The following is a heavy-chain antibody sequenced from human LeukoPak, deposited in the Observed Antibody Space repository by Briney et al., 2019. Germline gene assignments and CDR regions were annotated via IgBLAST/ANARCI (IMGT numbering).Heavy chain of an antibody. V-gene: IGHV1-46*01. CDR3: ARNPYSTSQHWFDP. Sequence: GASVKVSCKASGYTFASYSIHWVRQAPGQGLEWMGIISPSGGSTNYAQNFQGRVTMTRDTSTSTVYMELSSLRSEDTAVYYCARNPYSTSQHWFDPWGQGTLVTVSS. CDR2: ISPSGGST. D-gene: IGHD6-6*01. J-gene: IGHJ5*02. CDR1: GYTFASYS.